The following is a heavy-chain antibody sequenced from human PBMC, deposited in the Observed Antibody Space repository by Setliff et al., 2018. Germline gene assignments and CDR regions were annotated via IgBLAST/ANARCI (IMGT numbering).Heavy chain of an antibody. CDR1: GFTFNSYA. J-gene: IGHJ4*02. D-gene: IGHD6-19*01. Sequence: SLRLSCAASGFTFNSYAMHWVRQAPGKGLEWLAVISYDGINKYCADSVRGRFTISRDNAKNSAYLQMNSLRAEDTAIYYCARAPFSSGWYGGWEYYFDYWGQGTQVTVSS. V-gene: IGHV3-30*07. CDR2: ISYDGINK. CDR3: ARAPFSSGWYGGWEYYFDY.